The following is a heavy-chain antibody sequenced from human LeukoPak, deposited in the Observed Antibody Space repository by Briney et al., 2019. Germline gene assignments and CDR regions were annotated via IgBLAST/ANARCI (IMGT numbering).Heavy chain of an antibody. J-gene: IGHJ4*02. V-gene: IGHV3-7*01. Sequence: GGSLRLSCAASGFTFSSYWMSWVRQAPGKGLEWVANIKQDGSEKYYVDSVKGRFTISRDNSKNTLYLQMNSLRAENTAVYYGAKDRPYSSTWYGAGDYWGQGPLVTVSS. CDR3: AKDRPYSSTWYGAGDY. D-gene: IGHD6-13*01. CDR2: IKQDGSEK. CDR1: GFTFSSYW.